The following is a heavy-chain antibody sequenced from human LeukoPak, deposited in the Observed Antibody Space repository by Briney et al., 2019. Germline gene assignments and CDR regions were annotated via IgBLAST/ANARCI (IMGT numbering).Heavy chain of an antibody. J-gene: IGHJ4*02. Sequence: PGGSLRLSCTASGFTFSRYWMSWVRQAPGKGLEWVANRNEDGNRKYYVDSVKGRFTISRDNAKNSLYLHMNSLRAEDTAVYYCAKDSNNPYSSGWYRFFDYWGQGTLVTASS. V-gene: IGHV3-7*01. CDR3: AKDSNNPYSSGWYRFFDY. D-gene: IGHD6-19*01. CDR2: RNEDGNRK. CDR1: GFTFSRYW.